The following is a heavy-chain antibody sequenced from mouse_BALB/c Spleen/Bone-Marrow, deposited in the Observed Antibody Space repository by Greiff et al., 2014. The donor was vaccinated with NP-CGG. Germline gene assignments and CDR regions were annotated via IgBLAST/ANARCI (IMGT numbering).Heavy chain of an antibody. CDR2: ISDAGSYT. J-gene: IGHJ3*01. V-gene: IGHV5-4*02. CDR1: GFTFSDYY. Sequence: EVQVVESGGGLVKPGGSLKLSCAASGFTFSDYYMYWVRQTPEKRLEWVASISDAGSYTYYPDSVKGRYTISRDNAKNTLYLQMISLKSEDTAVYYCARDGDYRYAWFAYWGQGTLVTVST. CDR3: ARDGDYRYAWFAY. D-gene: IGHD2-14*01.